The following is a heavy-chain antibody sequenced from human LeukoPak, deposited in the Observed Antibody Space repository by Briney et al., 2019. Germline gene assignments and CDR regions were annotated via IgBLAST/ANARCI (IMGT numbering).Heavy chain of an antibody. CDR1: GFTFSSYG. CDR2: ISYDGSNK. V-gene: IGHV3-30*03. J-gene: IGHJ4*02. Sequence: GRSLRLSCAASGFTFSSYGMHWVRQAPGKGLEWVAVISYDGSNKYYADSVKGRFTISRDNSKNTLYLQMNSLRAEDTVVYYCARDLNSDYWSQGTLVTVSS. CDR3: ARDLNSDY.